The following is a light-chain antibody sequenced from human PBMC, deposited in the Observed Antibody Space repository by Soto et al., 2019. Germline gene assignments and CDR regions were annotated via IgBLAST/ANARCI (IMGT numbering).Light chain of an antibody. CDR1: SSDVGGYNY. CDR3: CSYAGSYTVL. Sequence: QSALTQPRSVSGSPGQSVTISCTGTSSDVGGYNYVSWYQQHPGKAPKFMIYDVTKRPSGVPDRFSGSKSGNTASLTISGLQAEEEADYFCCSYAGSYTVLFGGGTKLTVL. CDR2: DVT. J-gene: IGLJ2*01. V-gene: IGLV2-11*01.